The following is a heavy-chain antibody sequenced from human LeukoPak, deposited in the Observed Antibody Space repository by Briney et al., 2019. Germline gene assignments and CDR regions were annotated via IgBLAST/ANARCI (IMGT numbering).Heavy chain of an antibody. CDR3: ATGGTYFDC. D-gene: IGHD1-26*01. V-gene: IGHV3-21*01. J-gene: IGHJ4*02. CDR1: GFTFSSYT. CDR2: ISSTSSYI. Sequence: HGGSLRLSCAASGFTFSSYTMNWVSQAPGKGLEWVSSISSTSSYIYYADSVKGRFTISRDNAKNSLYLQMNSLRAEDTAVYYCATGGTYFDCWGQGTVVTDSS.